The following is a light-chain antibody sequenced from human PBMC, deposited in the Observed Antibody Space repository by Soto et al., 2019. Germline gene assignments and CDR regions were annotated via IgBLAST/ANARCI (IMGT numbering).Light chain of an antibody. CDR3: QQCHNWPLT. J-gene: IGKJ2*01. CDR2: GAS. CDR1: QSINSE. Sequence: EIVMTQSPAPLSPSPGERAALSCRASQSINSELAWYQQKPGQPPRLLIYGASTRATGVPARFTGSESGSEFTLTIGGLQSEDFAVYYCQQCHNWPLTFGQGTRLEI. V-gene: IGKV3-15*01.